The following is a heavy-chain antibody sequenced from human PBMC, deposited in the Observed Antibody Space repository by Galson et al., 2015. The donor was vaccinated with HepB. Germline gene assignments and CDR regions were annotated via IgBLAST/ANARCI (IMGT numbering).Heavy chain of an antibody. Sequence: SLRLSCAVARFSFGNPWWQCVHQAPRAGLVWSSIVSRDGDSTTYADPVKGRFTISRDKAKNTLYLQMNSLRSEDTAVYYCGRVIRFPGIGVDLWGQGTLVAVSS. J-gene: IGHJ4*02. CDR1: RFSFGNPW. CDR2: VSRDGDST. D-gene: IGHD3-10*01. V-gene: IGHV3-74*01. CDR3: GRVIRFPGIGVDL.